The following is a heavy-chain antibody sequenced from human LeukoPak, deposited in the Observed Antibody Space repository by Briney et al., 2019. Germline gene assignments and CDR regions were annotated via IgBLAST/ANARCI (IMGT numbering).Heavy chain of an antibody. CDR2: INSGGST. J-gene: IGHJ4*02. Sequence: PGGSLRLSCAASGITVSSNFVTWVRQAPGKGLEWVSLINSGGSTFYADSVKGRFTISRDSSKNTLYLQMNSLRAGDAAVYYCAKAPVTTCSGAYCYPFDYWSQGTLVTVSS. V-gene: IGHV3-53*01. D-gene: IGHD2-15*01. CDR1: GITVSSNF. CDR3: AKAPVTTCSGAYCYPFDY.